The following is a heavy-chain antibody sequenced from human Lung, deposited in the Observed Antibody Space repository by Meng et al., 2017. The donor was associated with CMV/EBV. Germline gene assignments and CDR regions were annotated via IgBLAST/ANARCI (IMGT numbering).Heavy chain of an antibody. V-gene: IGHV1-18*01. CDR3: ARVRTPPKAAAGDY. D-gene: IGHD6-13*01. CDR2: ISAYNGNT. Sequence: SVXVSXXASGYTFTSYGISWVRQAPGQGLEWMGWISAYNGNTNYAQKLQGRVTMTTDTSTSTAYMALRSLRADDTAVYYCARVRTPPKAAAGDYWGQGTLVTVSS. J-gene: IGHJ4*02. CDR1: GYTFTSYG.